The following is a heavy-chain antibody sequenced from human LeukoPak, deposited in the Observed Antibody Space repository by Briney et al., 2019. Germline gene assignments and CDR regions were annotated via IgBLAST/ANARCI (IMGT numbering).Heavy chain of an antibody. CDR1: GFTFSSYA. D-gene: IGHD3-3*01. V-gene: IGHV3-30-3*01. J-gene: IGHJ4*02. CDR2: ISYDGSNK. Sequence: GGSLRLSCAASGFTFSSYAMHWVRQAPGKGLEWVAVISYDGSNKYYADSVKGRFTISRDNSKNTLYLQMNSLRAEDTAVYYCARDITIFGVALDYWGQGTLVTVSS. CDR3: ARDITIFGVALDY.